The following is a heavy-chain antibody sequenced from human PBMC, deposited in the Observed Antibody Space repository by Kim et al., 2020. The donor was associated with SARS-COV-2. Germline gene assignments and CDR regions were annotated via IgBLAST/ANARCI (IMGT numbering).Heavy chain of an antibody. CDR1: GFTFSSYA. Sequence: GGSLRLSCAASGFTFSSYAMHWVRQAPGKGLEWVAVISYDGSNKYYADSVKGRFTISRDNSKNTLYLQMNSLRAEDTAVYYCARDSPQRDIAVAVDEWGAGAYYYYGMDVWGQGTTVTVSS. CDR3: ARDSPQRDIAVAVDEWGAGAYYYYGMDV. D-gene: IGHD6-19*01. V-gene: IGHV3-30-3*01. CDR2: ISYDGSNK. J-gene: IGHJ6*02.